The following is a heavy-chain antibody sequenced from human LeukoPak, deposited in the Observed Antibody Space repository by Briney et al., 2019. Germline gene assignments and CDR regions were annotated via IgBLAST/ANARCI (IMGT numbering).Heavy chain of an antibody. CDR2: IYTSGST. J-gene: IGHJ4*02. CDR3: ARGGISMVPTDY. Sequence: SETLSLTCTVSGGSISSGSYYWSWIRQPAGKGLEWIGRIYTSGSTNYNPSLKSRVTISVDTSKNQFSLKLSSVTAADTAVYYCARGGISMVPTDYWGQGTLVTVSS. D-gene: IGHD3-10*01. CDR1: GGSISSGSYY. V-gene: IGHV4-61*02.